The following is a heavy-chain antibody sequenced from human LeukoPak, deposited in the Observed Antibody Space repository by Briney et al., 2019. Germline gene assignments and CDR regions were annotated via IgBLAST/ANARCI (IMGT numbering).Heavy chain of an antibody. Sequence: GGSLRLSCAASGFTFDDYGMSWVRHAPGKGLEWVSGINWNGGSTGYADSVKGRFTISRDNAKHSLYLQMNSLRAEDTALYYCARSVAASRDYWGQGTLVTVSS. V-gene: IGHV3-20*04. J-gene: IGHJ4*02. CDR2: INWNGGST. CDR1: GFTFDDYG. CDR3: ARSVAASRDY. D-gene: IGHD2-15*01.